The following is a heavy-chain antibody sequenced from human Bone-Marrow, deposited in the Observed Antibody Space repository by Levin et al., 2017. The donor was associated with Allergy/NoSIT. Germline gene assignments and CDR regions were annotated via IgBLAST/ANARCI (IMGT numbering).Heavy chain of an antibody. J-gene: IGHJ6*03. CDR3: AGGESYDDPSYYYYMDV. CDR1: GGSISRGDYS. CDR2: IYHSGST. V-gene: IGHV4-30-2*01. D-gene: IGHD3-16*01. Sequence: SENLSLTCAVSGGSISRGDYSWSWIRQPPGEGLEWIGNIYHSGSTYYNPSLRSRVTISVDRSKNEFSLRLSFVTAADTAVYYCAGGESYDDPSYYYYMDVWGRGITVTVSS.